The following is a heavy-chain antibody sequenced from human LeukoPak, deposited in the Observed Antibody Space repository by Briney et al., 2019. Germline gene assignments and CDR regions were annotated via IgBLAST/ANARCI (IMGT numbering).Heavy chain of an antibody. Sequence: SETLSLTCTVSGGSISSYYWSWIRQPPGKGLEWIGYIYYSGSTNYSPSLRSRVTISVDTSKNQFSLKLSSVTAADTAVYYCARGQADDQLDYWGQGTLVTVSS. V-gene: IGHV4-59*08. J-gene: IGHJ4*02. CDR2: IYYSGST. D-gene: IGHD2-2*01. CDR3: ARGQADDQLDY. CDR1: GGSISSYY.